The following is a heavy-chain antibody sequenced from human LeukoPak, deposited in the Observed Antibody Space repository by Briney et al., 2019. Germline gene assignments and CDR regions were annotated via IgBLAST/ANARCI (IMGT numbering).Heavy chain of an antibody. CDR1: GFTFSEYS. CDR3: ARGFRYYGSGIDY. CDR2: ISTNGGST. V-gene: IGHV3-64*01. D-gene: IGHD3-10*01. J-gene: IGHJ4*02. Sequence: GGALRLSCAASGFTFSEYSMHWVRQAPGKGLEYVSAISTNGGSTYYANSVKGRITISRDDPKNTLDLQMGSLRPEDMAVYYCARGFRYYGSGIDYWGQGTLVTVSS.